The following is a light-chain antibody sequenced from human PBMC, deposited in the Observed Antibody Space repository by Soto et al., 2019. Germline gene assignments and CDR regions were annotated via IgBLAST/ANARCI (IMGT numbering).Light chain of an antibody. CDR2: GNS. Sequence: QSVLTQPPSVSGAPGQRVTISCTGSSSNIGAGYDVHWYQQLPGTAPKLLIYGNSNRPSGVPDRFSGSKSGTSASLAITGLQAEDEADYYCQCYDSRLSALFGGGTKLTVL. CDR1: SSNIGAGYD. J-gene: IGLJ3*02. V-gene: IGLV1-40*01. CDR3: QCYDSRLSAL.